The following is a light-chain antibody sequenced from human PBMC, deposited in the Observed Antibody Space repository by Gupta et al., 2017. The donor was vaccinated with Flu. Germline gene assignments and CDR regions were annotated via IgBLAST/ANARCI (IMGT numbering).Light chain of an antibody. CDR1: QSVSSN. CDR3: QQDNIRGYT. J-gene: IGKJ2*01. CDR2: GAS. V-gene: IGKV3-15*01. Sequence: EIVMTQSPATLSVSPGERATLSCRASQSVSSNLAWYQQKPGQAPRLLIYGASTRATGIPARFSGSGSGTEFTLTISSLQSEDFAVYYCQQDNIRGYTFGQGTKLEIK.